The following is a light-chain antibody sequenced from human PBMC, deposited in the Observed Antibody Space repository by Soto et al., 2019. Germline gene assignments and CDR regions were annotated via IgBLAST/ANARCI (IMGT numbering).Light chain of an antibody. CDR1: SSDVGGYNY. J-gene: IGLJ2*01. V-gene: IGLV2-11*01. CDR3: ASWDDSQNVVL. Sequence: QSVLTQPRSVSGSPGQSVTISCTGTSSDVGGYNYVSWYQQHPGKAPKLMIYDVSKRPSGVPDRFSGSKSGNTASLTISGLQAEDEADYFCASWDDSQNVVLFGGGTKVTVL. CDR2: DVS.